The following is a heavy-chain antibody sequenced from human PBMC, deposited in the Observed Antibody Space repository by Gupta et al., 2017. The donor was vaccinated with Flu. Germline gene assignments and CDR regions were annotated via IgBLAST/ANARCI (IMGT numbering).Heavy chain of an antibody. Sequence: QVQLVQSGAEVKQPGASVKVSCKASGYNFPSYAIHWVRQAPGQRLEWMAWINTGNGNPKYSQKFQGRLTITIDTSATTAYMDLGSLRSEDTGVYYCARDSGSGWHSFSWGQGTLVTVSS. CDR3: ARDSGSGWHSFS. D-gene: IGHD6-19*01. CDR2: INTGNGNP. J-gene: IGHJ5*02. V-gene: IGHV1-3*04. CDR1: GYNFPSYA.